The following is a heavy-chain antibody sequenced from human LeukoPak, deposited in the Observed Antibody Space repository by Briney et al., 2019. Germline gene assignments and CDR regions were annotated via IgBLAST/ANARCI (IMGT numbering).Heavy chain of an antibody. D-gene: IGHD5-24*01. CDR1: GGSITNYY. Sequence: SETLSLTCTVPGGSITNYYWSWIRQPPGKGLEWIGYISYNGDSNRDTSYNRSLKSRVTISVDTSKNQFSLKLSSVTAADTAVYYCARDHGYKQPSYAFDIWGQGTMVTVSS. CDR3: ARDHGYKQPSYAFDI. CDR2: ISYNGDS. V-gene: IGHV4-59*12. J-gene: IGHJ3*02.